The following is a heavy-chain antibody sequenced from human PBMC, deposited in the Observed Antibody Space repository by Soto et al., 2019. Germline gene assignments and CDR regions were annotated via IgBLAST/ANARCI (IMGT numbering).Heavy chain of an antibody. Sequence: GASVKVSCKASGYTFTSYAMHWVRQAPGQRLEWMGWINAGNGNTKYSQKFQGRVTITRDTSASTAYMELSSLRSEDTAVYYCARTGQIAAAGTRLDSPPNYYYYGMDVWGQGTTVTVSS. J-gene: IGHJ6*02. CDR3: ARTGQIAAAGTRLDSPPNYYYYGMDV. D-gene: IGHD6-13*01. CDR1: GYTFTSYA. CDR2: INAGNGNT. V-gene: IGHV1-3*01.